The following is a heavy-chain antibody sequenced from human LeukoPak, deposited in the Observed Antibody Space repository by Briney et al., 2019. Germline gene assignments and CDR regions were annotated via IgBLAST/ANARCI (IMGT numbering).Heavy chain of an antibody. Sequence: PGGSLRLSCAASGFTFSSYGMSWVRQAPGKGLEWVSAISGSGGSTYYADSVKGRFTISRDNAKNSLYLQMNSLRAEDTAVYYCARGVTAAAGSWFDPWGQGTLVTVSS. J-gene: IGHJ5*02. V-gene: IGHV3-23*01. CDR2: ISGSGGST. CDR3: ARGVTAAAGSWFDP. CDR1: GFTFSSYG. D-gene: IGHD6-13*01.